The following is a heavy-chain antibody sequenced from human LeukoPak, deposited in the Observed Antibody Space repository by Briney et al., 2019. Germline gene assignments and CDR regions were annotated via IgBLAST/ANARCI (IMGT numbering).Heavy chain of an antibody. Sequence: SETLSPTCAIYGGSFSGYYWSWIRQPPGKGLEWIGEINHSASTNYNPCLKSRVTISVDTSKNQFSLKLSSVTAADTAVYYCARGGVGATTMPDWYFDLWGRGTLVTVSS. J-gene: IGHJ2*01. V-gene: IGHV4-34*01. D-gene: IGHD1-26*01. CDR3: ARGGVGATTMPDWYFDL. CDR1: GGSFSGYY. CDR2: INHSAST.